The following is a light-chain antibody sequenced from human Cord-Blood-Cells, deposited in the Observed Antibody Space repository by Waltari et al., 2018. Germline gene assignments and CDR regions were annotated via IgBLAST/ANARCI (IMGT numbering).Light chain of an antibody. CDR2: EVS. V-gene: IGLV2-23*02. Sequence: QSALTQPASVSGSPGQSLTISCPGTSSDVGSYNLVSWYQQHPGKAPKLMMYEVSKRPSGVSNRFSGSKSGNTASLTSSGLQAEDEADYYCCSYAGSSTWVFGGGTKLTVL. CDR1: SSDVGSYNL. J-gene: IGLJ3*02. CDR3: CSYAGSSTWV.